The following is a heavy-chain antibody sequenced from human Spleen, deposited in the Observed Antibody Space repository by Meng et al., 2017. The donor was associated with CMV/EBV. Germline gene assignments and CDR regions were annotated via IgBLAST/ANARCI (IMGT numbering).Heavy chain of an antibody. D-gene: IGHD3/OR15-3a*01. CDR3: ARIPYRTGPYYFDF. J-gene: IGHJ4*02. Sequence: SETLSLTCTVSGGSISSYYWSWIRQPPGKGLEWIGHMYHSGNTYYNPSLKSRVAISLATSKNQFSLILTSVTAADTAIYYCARIPYRTGPYYFDFWGRGTLVTVSS. CDR1: GGSISSYY. CDR2: MYHSGNT. V-gene: IGHV4-59*01.